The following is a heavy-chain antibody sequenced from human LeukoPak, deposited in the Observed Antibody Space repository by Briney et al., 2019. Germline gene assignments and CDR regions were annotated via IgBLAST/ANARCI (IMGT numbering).Heavy chain of an antibody. CDR2: IIPILGIA. J-gene: IGHJ5*02. CDR3: ARGPAQATYYDFWSGSTTSNWFDP. D-gene: IGHD3-3*01. Sequence: SLKVSSKASVGTFTTYTISCVRHAPGQGLEWMGRIIPILGIANYAQKFQGRVTITSDKSTSTAYMELSSLRSEDTAVYYCARGPAQATYYDFWSGSTTSNWFDPWGQGTLVTVSS. V-gene: IGHV1-69*02. CDR1: VGTFTTYT.